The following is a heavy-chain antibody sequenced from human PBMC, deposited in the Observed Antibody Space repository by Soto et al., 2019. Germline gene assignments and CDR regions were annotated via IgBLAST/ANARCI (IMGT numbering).Heavy chain of an antibody. J-gene: IGHJ1*01. Sequence: SETLSLTCAVYGGSFSGYYWSWIRQPPGKGLEWIGEINHSGSTNYNPSLKSRVTISVDTSKNQFSLKLSSVTAADTAVYYCARSPGYSSEYFQHWGQGTLVTVSS. D-gene: IGHD2-21*01. CDR1: GGSFSGYY. CDR3: ARSPGYSSEYFQH. CDR2: INHSGST. V-gene: IGHV4-34*01.